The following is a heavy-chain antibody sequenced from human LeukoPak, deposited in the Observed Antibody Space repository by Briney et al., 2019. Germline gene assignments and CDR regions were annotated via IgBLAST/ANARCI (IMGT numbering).Heavy chain of an antibody. D-gene: IGHD2-21*01. J-gene: IGHJ6*02. Sequence: ASVKVSCKASGGTFSSYAISWVRQAPGQGLEWMGWISADNANTFYAQKVQGRLTMTTDTSTSIAYMELRSLRSDDTAVYYCARDLWFAASSPYGMDVWGQGTTVTVSS. CDR1: GGTFSSYA. CDR3: ARDLWFAASSPYGMDV. V-gene: IGHV1-18*01. CDR2: ISADNANT.